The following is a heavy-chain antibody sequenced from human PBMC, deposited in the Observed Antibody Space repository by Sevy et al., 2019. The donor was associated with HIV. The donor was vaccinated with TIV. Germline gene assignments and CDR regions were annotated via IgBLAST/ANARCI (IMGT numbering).Heavy chain of an antibody. CDR1: RGSINSDVYY. D-gene: IGHD3-16*01. V-gene: IGHV4-39*01. CDR2: IHSSGST. CDR3: ARGGGRQTNWFDP. J-gene: IGHJ5*02. Sequence: SETLSLTCTVSRGSINSDVYYWAWIRQPPGKGLEWIGSIHSSGSTNYKPSLSSRVTISVDTSKNHFSLKLTSVTAAETAVYFCARGGGRQTNWFDPWGQGTLVTVSS.